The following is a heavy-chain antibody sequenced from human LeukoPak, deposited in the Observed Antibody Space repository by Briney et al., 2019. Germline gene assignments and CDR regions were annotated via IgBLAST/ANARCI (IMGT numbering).Heavy chain of an antibody. CDR2: INTNTGNP. J-gene: IGHJ4*02. CDR1: GYTFTTYA. V-gene: IGHV7-4-1*02. CDR3: AREVAIGRAAMEGLLH. D-gene: IGHD5-18*01. Sequence: GASVKVSCKASGYTFTTYAMNWVRQDPGQGLEWMGWINTNTGNPAYAQGFTGRFVFSLDTSVSTAYLQISSLKADDTAVYYCAREVAIGRAAMEGLLHWGQGTLVTVSS.